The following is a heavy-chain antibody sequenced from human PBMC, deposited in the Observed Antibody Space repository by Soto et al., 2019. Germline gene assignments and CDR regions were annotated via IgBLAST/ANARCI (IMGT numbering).Heavy chain of an antibody. V-gene: IGHV3-33*01. CDR2: IWYDGSNK. J-gene: IGHJ4*02. D-gene: IGHD3-3*01. Sequence: GGSLRLSCAASGFTFSSYGMHWVRQAPGKGLEWVAVIWYDGSNKYYADSVKGRFTISRDNSKNTLYLQMNSLRAEDTAVYYCARDFGDGPGYYFDYWGQGTLVTVSS. CDR3: ARDFGDGPGYYFDY. CDR1: GFTFSSYG.